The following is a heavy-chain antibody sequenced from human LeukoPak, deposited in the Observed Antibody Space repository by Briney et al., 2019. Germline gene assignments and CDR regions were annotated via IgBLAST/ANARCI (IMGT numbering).Heavy chain of an antibody. CDR1: GLPFSNYG. CDR2: ISGDAGNK. J-gene: IGHJ4*02. Sequence: GGSLRLSCAASGLPFSNYGMSWVRQAPGKGLEWVSTISGDAGNKHYPDSVKGRFTISRDNSKNTLHLQMNGLRVDDTAIYYCATDVGGAMFDYWGQGTLVTVSS. D-gene: IGHD3-10*01. V-gene: IGHV3-23*01. CDR3: ATDVGGAMFDY.